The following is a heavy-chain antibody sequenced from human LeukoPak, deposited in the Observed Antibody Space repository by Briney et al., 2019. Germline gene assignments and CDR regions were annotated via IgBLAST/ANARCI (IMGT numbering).Heavy chain of an antibody. V-gene: IGHV3-23*01. CDR3: ARYNSDYMGLDY. Sequence: GGSLRLSCAASGFTFSSYAMSWVRQAPGKGLEWVSANSGSGGSTYYADSVKGRFTISRDNSKNPLYLQMNSLRAEDTAVYYCARYNSDYMGLDYWGQGTLVTVSS. CDR2: NSGSGGST. J-gene: IGHJ4*02. D-gene: IGHD4-11*01. CDR1: GFTFSSYA.